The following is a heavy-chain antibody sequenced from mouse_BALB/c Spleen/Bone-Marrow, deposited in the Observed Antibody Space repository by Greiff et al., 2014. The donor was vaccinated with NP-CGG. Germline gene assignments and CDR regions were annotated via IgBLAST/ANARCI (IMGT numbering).Heavy chain of an antibody. CDR2: IRTKPNGYTT. V-gene: IGHV7-3*02. D-gene: IGHD5-1*01. J-gene: IGHJ2*01. CDR1: GFTFTDYF. CDR3: ARDYSGYFDF. Sequence: EVKLEESGGGLVQPGGSLRLSCTTSGFTFTDYFMTWVRQPAGKALEWLGFIRTKPNGYTTEYNPSVKGRFTISRDNSQGILYLQMNTLRAEDSAIYYCARDYSGYFDFWGQGTTLTVSS.